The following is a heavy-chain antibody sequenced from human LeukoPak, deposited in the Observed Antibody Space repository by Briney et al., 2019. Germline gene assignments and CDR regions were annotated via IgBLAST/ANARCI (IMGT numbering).Heavy chain of an antibody. CDR1: GGSISSYY. V-gene: IGHV4-4*07. CDR3: ARDTYYYDSSGYWPAFDI. CDR2: IYTSGST. Sequence: KSSETLSLTCTVSGGSISSYYWSWIRQPAGKGLEWIGRIYTSGSTNYNPSLKSRVTMSVDTSKNQFSLKLSSVTAADTAVYYCARDTYYYDSSGYWPAFDIWGQGTTVTVSS. J-gene: IGHJ3*02. D-gene: IGHD3-22*01.